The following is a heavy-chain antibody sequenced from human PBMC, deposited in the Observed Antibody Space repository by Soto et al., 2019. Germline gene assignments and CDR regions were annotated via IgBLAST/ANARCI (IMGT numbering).Heavy chain of an antibody. CDR1: GFTFSTYA. V-gene: IGHV3-23*01. J-gene: IGHJ4*02. CDR2: VSASGLNT. D-gene: IGHD3-10*01. CDR3: AKYYSQRTSGNFIDY. Sequence: PGGSLRLSCAASGFTFSTYAMAWVRQAPGKGLEWVSGVSASGLNTDYADPVKGRFYISRDNSKNTVSLHMNSLRAEDTALYYCAKYYSQRTSGNFIDYWGQGTPVTVSS.